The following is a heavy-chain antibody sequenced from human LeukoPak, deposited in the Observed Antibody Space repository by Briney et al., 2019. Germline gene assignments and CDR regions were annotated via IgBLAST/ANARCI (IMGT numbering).Heavy chain of an antibody. CDR1: GFTFSSYA. D-gene: IGHD3-16*02. CDR2: ISGSGGST. J-gene: IGHJ4*02. Sequence: PGGSLRLSCAASGFTFSSYAVSWVRQAPGKGLEWVSAISGSGGSTYYADSVKGRFTISRDNSKNTLYLQMNSLRAEDTAVYYFAKAGSDYVWGSYRPGFFDYWGQGTLVTVSS. V-gene: IGHV3-23*01. CDR3: AKAGSDYVWGSYRPGFFDY.